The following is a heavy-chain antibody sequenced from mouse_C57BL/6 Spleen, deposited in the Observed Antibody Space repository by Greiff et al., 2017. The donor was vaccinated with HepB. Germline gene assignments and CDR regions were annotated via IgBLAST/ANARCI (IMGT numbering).Heavy chain of an antibody. V-gene: IGHV1-82*01. CDR1: GYAFSSSW. Sequence: VKVVESGPELVKPGASVKISCKASGYAFSSSWMNWVKQRPGKGLEWIGRSYPGDGDTNYNGKFKGKATLTADKSSSTAYMQLSSLTSEDSAVYFCAVDPYYAMDYWGEGTSVTVAS. CDR3: AVDPYYAMDY. CDR2: SYPGDGDT. J-gene: IGHJ4*01.